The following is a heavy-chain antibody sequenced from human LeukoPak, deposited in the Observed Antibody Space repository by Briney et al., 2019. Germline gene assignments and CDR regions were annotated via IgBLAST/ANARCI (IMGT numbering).Heavy chain of an antibody. D-gene: IGHD2-2*01. CDR2: IYSGGST. CDR3: ARSLQVYCSGPSCPLGY. CDR1: GFTFSSYA. V-gene: IGHV3-66*02. Sequence: GGSLRLSCAASGFTFSSYAMSWVRQAPGRGLEWVSVIYSGGSTYYADSVKGRFTISRDSSKNTLYLQMNSLRAEDTAVYYCARSLQVYCSGPSCPLGYWGQGTLVTVSS. J-gene: IGHJ4*02.